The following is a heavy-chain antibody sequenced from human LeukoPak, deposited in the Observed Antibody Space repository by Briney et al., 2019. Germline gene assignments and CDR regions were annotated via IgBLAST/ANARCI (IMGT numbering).Heavy chain of an antibody. CDR2: ISPGGGTT. J-gene: IGHJ4*02. Sequence: GGSLRLSCAVSGFAFGSEAMSWVRQSPARGLEWVASISPGGGTTYYADSVKGRFTISRDNSKNTLYLQMNSLRAEDTAVYYCAKDPSGPVRGYWGQGTLVTVSS. V-gene: IGHV3-23*01. CDR3: AKDPSGPVRGY. D-gene: IGHD3-10*01. CDR1: GFAFGSEA.